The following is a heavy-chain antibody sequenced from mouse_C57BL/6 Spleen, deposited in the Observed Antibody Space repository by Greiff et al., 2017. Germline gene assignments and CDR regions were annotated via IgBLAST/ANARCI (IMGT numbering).Heavy chain of an antibody. CDR2: ISSGGSYT. D-gene: IGHD1-1*01. J-gene: IGHJ4*01. Sequence: DVKLVESGGDLVKPGGSLKLSCAASGFTFSSYGMSWVRQTPDKRLEWVATISSGGSYTYYPDSVKGRFTISRDNAKNTLYLQMSSLKSEDTAMYYCARDYYGSSYNYAMDYWGQGTSVTVSS. V-gene: IGHV5-6*02. CDR1: GFTFSSYG. CDR3: ARDYYGSSYNYAMDY.